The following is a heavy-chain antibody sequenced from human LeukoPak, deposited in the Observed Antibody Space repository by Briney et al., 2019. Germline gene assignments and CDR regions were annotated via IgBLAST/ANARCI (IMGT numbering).Heavy chain of an antibody. CDR2: INPNSGGT. CDR1: GYTFTGYY. CDR3: AKGKYCSGTSCYAGYYYYYGMDV. D-gene: IGHD2-2*01. J-gene: IGHJ6*02. V-gene: IGHV1-2*02. Sequence: GASVKVSCKASGYTFTGYYMHWVRQAPGQGLEWMGWINPNSGGTNYAQKFQGRVTMTRDTSISTAYMELSRLRSDDTAVYYCAKGKYCSGTSCYAGYYYYYGMDVWGQGTTVTVSS.